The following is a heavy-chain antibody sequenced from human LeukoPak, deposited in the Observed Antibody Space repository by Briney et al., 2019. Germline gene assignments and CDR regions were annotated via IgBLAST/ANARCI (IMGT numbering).Heavy chain of an antibody. Sequence: SETLSLTCTVYGGSISSSSYYWGWIRQPPGKGLEWIGSIYYSGSTYYNPSLKSRVTISVDTSKNQFSLKLSSVTAADTAVYYCARDLTNGYCSSTSCSNNWFDPWGQGTLVTVSS. D-gene: IGHD2-2*03. CDR1: GGSISSSSYY. J-gene: IGHJ5*02. CDR3: ARDLTNGYCSSTSCSNNWFDP. CDR2: IYYSGST. V-gene: IGHV4-39*07.